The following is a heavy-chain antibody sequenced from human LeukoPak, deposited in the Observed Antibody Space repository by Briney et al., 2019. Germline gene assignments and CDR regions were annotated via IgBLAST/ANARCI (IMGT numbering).Heavy chain of an antibody. CDR1: GASFSGYY. J-gene: IGHJ4*02. CDR2: INHSGST. CDR3: ARVELDIVVVPAAITFDY. Sequence: PSGTSSLTCAVYGASFSGYYWSWIRQPPGKGLEWIGEINHSGSTNYNPSLKSRVTISVDTSKNQFSLKLSSVTAADTAVYYCARVELDIVVVPAAITFDYWGQGTLVTVSS. D-gene: IGHD2-2*02. V-gene: IGHV4-34*01.